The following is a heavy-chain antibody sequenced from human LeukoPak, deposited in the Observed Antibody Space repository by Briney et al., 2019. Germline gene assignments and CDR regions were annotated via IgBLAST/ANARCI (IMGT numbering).Heavy chain of an antibody. V-gene: IGHV3-21*05. D-gene: IGHD2-8*02. Sequence: GGALRLSCEASGFIFSSFSMNWVRQAPGKGLEWIAYIRGRSTDISYAYSAKGRFTISRDDSKSSLFLQMGSLRTEDTAVYYCVRDHYWAFDSWGQGTLVTVSS. CDR3: VRDHYWAFDS. CDR1: GFIFSSFS. J-gene: IGHJ4*02. CDR2: IRGRSTDI.